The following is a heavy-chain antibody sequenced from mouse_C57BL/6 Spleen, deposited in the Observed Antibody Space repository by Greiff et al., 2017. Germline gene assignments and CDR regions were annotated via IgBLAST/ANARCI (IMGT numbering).Heavy chain of an antibody. CDR1: GYAFTNYV. CDR3: ARGGATWVPVFAY. V-gene: IGHV1-54*01. J-gene: IGHJ3*01. Sequence: VQLQQSGAGLVRPGTSLKVSCKASGYAFTNYVIEWVKQRPGQGLEWIGVISTGSGGTNYNEKVKGRATLTGDKSTSTAYMQLSSLTSEDSAVYFCARGGATWVPVFAYWGQGTLVTVSA. CDR2: ISTGSGGT. D-gene: IGHD3-1*01.